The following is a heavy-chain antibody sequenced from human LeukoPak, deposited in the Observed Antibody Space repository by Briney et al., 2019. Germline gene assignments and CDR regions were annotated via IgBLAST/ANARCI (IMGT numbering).Heavy chain of an antibody. CDR3: ARVSNFWSGYYTNWFDP. Sequence: PSETLSLTCTVSGXSISSYYWSWIRQPPGKGLEWIGYIYYSGSTNYNPSLKSRVTISVDTSKNQFSLKLSSVTAADTAVYYRARVSNFWSGYYTNWFDPWGQGTLVTVSS. CDR2: IYYSGST. CDR1: GXSISSYY. V-gene: IGHV4-59*01. D-gene: IGHD3-3*01. J-gene: IGHJ5*02.